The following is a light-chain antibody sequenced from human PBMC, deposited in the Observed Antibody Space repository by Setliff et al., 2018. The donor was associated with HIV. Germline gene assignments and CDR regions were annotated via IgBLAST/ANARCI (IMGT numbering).Light chain of an antibody. J-gene: IGLJ1*01. V-gene: IGLV2-8*01. CDR3: SSYAGSNNYV. CDR1: TGDVGAYNF. CDR2: EVT. Sequence: QSVLTQPPSASGSPGQSVTISCTGTTGDVGAYNFVSWYQQHPGKAPKLMIYEVTKRPSGVPDRFSGSKSANTASLTVSGLQAEDEADYYCSSYAGSNNYVFGTGTKVTVL.